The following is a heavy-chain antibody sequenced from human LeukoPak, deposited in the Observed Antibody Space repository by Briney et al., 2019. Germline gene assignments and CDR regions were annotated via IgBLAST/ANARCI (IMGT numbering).Heavy chain of an antibody. V-gene: IGHV3-21*03. CDR3: TTGDIVLMVYPLADY. CDR2: ISSSSIYI. D-gene: IGHD2-8*01. J-gene: IGHJ4*02. CDR1: GFTLSSYS. Sequence: GGSLRLSCAASGFTLSSYSMKWVRQAPGKGLEWVSSISSSSIYIYYADSVKGRFTISRDNAKNSLYLQMNSLKTEDTAVYYCTTGDIVLMVYPLADYWGQGTLVTVSS.